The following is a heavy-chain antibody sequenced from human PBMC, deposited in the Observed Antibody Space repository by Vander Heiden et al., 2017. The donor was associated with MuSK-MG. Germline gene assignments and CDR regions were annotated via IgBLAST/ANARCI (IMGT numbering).Heavy chain of an antibody. Sequence: EVQLVQSGAEVKRPGESLKISCKGPGYSLTSYWFGWVRPIHGKGLEWMGIIYPGDSDTRYSPSFHGQVTISADKSISTAYLQWSSMKASEPAMYYCARQSCTGVLRSRAYDIWGDGRLVEVYS. V-gene: IGHV5-51*01. J-gene: IGHJ3*02. D-gene: IGHD3-16*01. CDR1: GYSLTSYW. CDR3: ARQSCTGVLRSRAYDI. CDR2: IYPGDSDT.